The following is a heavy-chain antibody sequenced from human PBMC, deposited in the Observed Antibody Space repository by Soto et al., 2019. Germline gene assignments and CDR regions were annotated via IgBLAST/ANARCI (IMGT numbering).Heavy chain of an antibody. D-gene: IGHD3-9*01. Sequence: HVQLQQWGAGPLRPLETLSLTCGVSGGSFSGYYWAWIRQAPGKGLEWIGEINDRGSINYNPSLKSRVILSVDTSKNHYSLHLRSVTAADTAVYYCARESHDILTGPPWVWYFDLCGRGPLVTVSS. CDR1: GGSFSGYY. CDR3: ARESHDILTGPPWVWYFDL. CDR2: INDRGSI. V-gene: IGHV4-34*01. J-gene: IGHJ2*01.